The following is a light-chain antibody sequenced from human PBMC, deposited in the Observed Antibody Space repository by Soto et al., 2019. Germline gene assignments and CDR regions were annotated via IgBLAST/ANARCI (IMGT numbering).Light chain of an antibody. CDR1: NIGSKS. Sequence: SYELSQPPSVSVAPGQTARITCGGSNIGSKSVHWYQQRPGQAPVLVVSDDSDRPSGIPERFSGSNSGNTATLTISRVEAGDEADYYCQVWDNSSDHYVFGTGTKLTVL. J-gene: IGLJ1*01. CDR3: QVWDNSSDHYV. CDR2: DDS. V-gene: IGLV3-21*02.